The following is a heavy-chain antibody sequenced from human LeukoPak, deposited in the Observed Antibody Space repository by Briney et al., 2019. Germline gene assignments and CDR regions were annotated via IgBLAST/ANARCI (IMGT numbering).Heavy chain of an antibody. D-gene: IGHD3-10*01. CDR2: INHSGST. V-gene: IGHV4-34*01. CDR3: ARGRNSTYGSGSYYSVYFDY. Sequence: SETLSLTCAVYGGSFSGYYWSWIRQPPGKGLEGIGEINHSGSTNYNPSLKGRVTISVDTSKNQFSLKLSSVTAADTAVYYCARGRNSTYGSGSYYSVYFDYWGQGTLVTVSS. CDR1: GGSFSGYY. J-gene: IGHJ4*02.